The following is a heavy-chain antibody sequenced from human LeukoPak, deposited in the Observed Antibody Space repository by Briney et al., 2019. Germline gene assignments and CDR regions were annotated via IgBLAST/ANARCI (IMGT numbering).Heavy chain of an antibody. V-gene: IGHV1-2*02. CDR3: ARERPDYSSGWYWFDP. J-gene: IGHJ5*02. CDR2: INPNSGGT. D-gene: IGHD6-19*01. Sequence: ASVKVSCKASGYTFTGYYMHWVRQAPGQGLEWMGWINPNSGGTNYAQKFQGRVTMTRDTSISTAYMELSRLRSDDTAVYYCARERPDYSSGWYWFDPWGQGTLVTVSP. CDR1: GYTFTGYY.